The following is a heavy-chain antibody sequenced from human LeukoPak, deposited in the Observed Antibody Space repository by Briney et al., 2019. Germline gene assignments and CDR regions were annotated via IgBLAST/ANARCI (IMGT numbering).Heavy chain of an antibody. J-gene: IGHJ3*02. V-gene: IGHV3-74*01. CDR3: ARGQPGHAFDI. Sequence: GGSLRLSCAASGFTFGTSWMHWVRQGPGKGLVWVSRIYSDGSFTSYADSVKGRFTISRDNAKNTVYLQMNSLRAEDTAVYYCARGQPGHAFDIWGQGTMVTVSS. D-gene: IGHD2-2*01. CDR2: IYSDGSFT. CDR1: GFTFGTSW.